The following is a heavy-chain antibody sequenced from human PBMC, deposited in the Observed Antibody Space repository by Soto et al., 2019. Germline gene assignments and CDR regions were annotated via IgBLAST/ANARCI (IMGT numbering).Heavy chain of an antibody. CDR3: ARDLLRLRYVAWLLSDLYFEL. CDR2: ISAYNGNT. CDR1: GYTFTRYG. V-gene: IGHV1-18*01. Sequence: QVPLVQSGAEVKKPGASVKVSCKASGYTFTRYGISWVRQAPGQGLEWMGWISAYNGNTNYAQKLQGRVTITTDTSTSTAYVELRSLRSDVTAGYYCARDLLRLRYVAWLLSDLYFELWVRGTLVTVSS. J-gene: IGHJ2*01. D-gene: IGHD3-9*01.